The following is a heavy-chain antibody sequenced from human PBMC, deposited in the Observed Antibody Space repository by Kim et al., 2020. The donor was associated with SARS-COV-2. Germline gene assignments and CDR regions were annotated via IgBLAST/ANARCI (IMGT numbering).Heavy chain of an antibody. CDR3: AKGYGSGRKGAFDI. CDR2: ISYDGSNK. CDR1: GFTFSSYG. D-gene: IGHD3-10*01. Sequence: GGSLRLSCAASGFTFSSYGMHWVRQAPGKGLEWVAVISYDGSNKYYADSVKGRFTISRDNSKNTLYLQMNSLRAEDTAVYYCAKGYGSGRKGAFDIWGQGTMVTVSS. J-gene: IGHJ3*02. V-gene: IGHV3-30*18.